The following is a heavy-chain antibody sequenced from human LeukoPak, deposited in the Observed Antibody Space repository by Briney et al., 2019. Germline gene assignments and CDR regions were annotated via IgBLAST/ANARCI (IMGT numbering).Heavy chain of an antibody. V-gene: IGHV4-61*01. CDR3: ARVTQSRGYSYSIDY. Sequence: PGTLSLTCTVSGGSVSSGSYYWSCIRQPPGKGLEWIGYISFIASTNYNPSLKSRVTISVDTSKNQYSLKLSSVTAADTAVYYCARVTQSRGYSYSIDYWGQGTLVTVSS. CDR2: ISFIAST. J-gene: IGHJ4*02. D-gene: IGHD5-18*01. CDR1: GGSVSSGSYY.